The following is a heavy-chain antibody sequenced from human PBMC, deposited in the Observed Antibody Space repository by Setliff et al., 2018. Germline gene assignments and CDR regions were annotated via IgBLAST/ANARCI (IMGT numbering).Heavy chain of an antibody. CDR1: GGSISTYY. D-gene: IGHD4-4*01. Sequence: PSETLSLTCTVSGGSISTYYWTWIRQPPGKALEWIGYIYYSGTTNYSPSLKSRVTISIDMSKNQFPLKLNSVTAADTAVYYCARGAYIGLDYWGQGTLVTVSS. V-gene: IGHV4-59*01. CDR3: ARGAYIGLDY. J-gene: IGHJ4*02. CDR2: IYYSGTT.